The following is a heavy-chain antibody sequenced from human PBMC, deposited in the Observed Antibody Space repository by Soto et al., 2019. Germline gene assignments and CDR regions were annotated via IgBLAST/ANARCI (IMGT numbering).Heavy chain of an antibody. D-gene: IGHD3-10*01. CDR3: ARGRIWFGELFEARRGNWFDP. CDR2: INAGNGNT. CDR1: GYTFTSYV. J-gene: IGHJ5*02. V-gene: IGHV1-3*01. Sequence: GASVKVSCKASGYTFTSYVMHWLRQAPGQRLEWMGWINAGNGNTKYSQKFQGRVTITRDTSASTAYMELSSLRSEDTAVYYCARGRIWFGELFEARRGNWFDPWGQGTLVTVSS.